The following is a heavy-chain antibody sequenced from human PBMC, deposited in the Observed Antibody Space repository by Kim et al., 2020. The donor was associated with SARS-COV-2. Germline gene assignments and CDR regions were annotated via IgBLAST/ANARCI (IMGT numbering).Heavy chain of an antibody. Sequence: GGSLRLSCAASGFTFSSYAMHWVRQAPGKGLEWVAVISYDGSNKYYADSVKGRFTISRDNSKNTLYLQMNSLRAEDTAVYYCARDHKQQTFDYWGQGTLVTVSS. D-gene: IGHD6-13*01. CDR3: ARDHKQQTFDY. CDR1: GFTFSSYA. V-gene: IGHV3-30*04. J-gene: IGHJ4*02. CDR2: ISYDGSNK.